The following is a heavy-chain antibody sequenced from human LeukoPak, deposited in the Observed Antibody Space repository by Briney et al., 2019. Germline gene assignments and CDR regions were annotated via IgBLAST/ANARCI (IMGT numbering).Heavy chain of an antibody. V-gene: IGHV3-11*01. CDR1: GFTFTDYY. CDR3: ARLTQLARGRY. CDR2: ISFSSTII. D-gene: IGHD6-6*01. J-gene: IGHJ4*02. Sequence: PGGSLRLSCTASGFTFTDYYMSWIRQAPGKGLEWVSYISFSSTIIYYADSVKGRFTISRDNAKKSLYLQMNSLRAEDTAVYYCARLTQLARGRYWGQGTLVTVSS.